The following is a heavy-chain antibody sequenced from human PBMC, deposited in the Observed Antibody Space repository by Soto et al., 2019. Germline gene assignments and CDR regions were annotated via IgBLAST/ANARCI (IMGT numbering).Heavy chain of an antibody. CDR3: ARVIGYYYHMDV. V-gene: IGHV1-18*01. J-gene: IGHJ6*02. CDR2: ISAYNGNT. D-gene: IGHD3-22*01. Sequence: EASVKVSCKASGYTFTTYDLSWVRQAPGQGLEWMGWISAYNGNTNYAQNLQGRVTMTTDTSTSTAYMELRSLRSDDTAVYYCARVIGYYYHMDVWGQGTTVTVS. CDR1: GYTFTTYD.